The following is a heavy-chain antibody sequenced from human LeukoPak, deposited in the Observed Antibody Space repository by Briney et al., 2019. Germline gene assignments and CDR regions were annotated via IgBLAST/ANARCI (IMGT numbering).Heavy chain of an antibody. D-gene: IGHD2-15*01. V-gene: IGHV1-2*06. CDR3: ALTTVYCSGGSCYFDY. Sequence: ASVKVSCKASGYTFTGYYMHWVRQAPGQGLEWMGRINPNSGGTNYAQKFQGRVTMTRDTSISTAYMELSRLRSDDTAVYHCALTTVYCSGGSCYFDYWGQGTLVTVSS. CDR1: GYTFTGYY. CDR2: INPNSGGT. J-gene: IGHJ4*02.